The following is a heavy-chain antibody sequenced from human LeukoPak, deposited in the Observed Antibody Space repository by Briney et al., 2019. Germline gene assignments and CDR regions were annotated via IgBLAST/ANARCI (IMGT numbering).Heavy chain of an antibody. V-gene: IGHV3-23*01. Sequence: GGSLRLSCAASGFTFSSYGMSWVRQAPGKGLEWVSAISGNGSTYYADSVKGRFTISRDNSKNTLYLQMNSLRAEDTAVYYCASGSPATIFGVVAMGYWGQGTLVIVSS. J-gene: IGHJ4*02. CDR1: GFTFSSYG. CDR2: ISGNGST. D-gene: IGHD3-3*01. CDR3: ASGSPATIFGVVAMGY.